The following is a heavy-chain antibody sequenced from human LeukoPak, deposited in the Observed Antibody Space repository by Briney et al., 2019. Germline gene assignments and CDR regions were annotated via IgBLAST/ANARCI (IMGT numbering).Heavy chain of an antibody. V-gene: IGHV1-69*02. D-gene: IGHD5-12*01. Sequence: SVKVSCKASRVTFNSCSISWVRQAPGHGLDWMGRIIPILGIANYAQKFQGRVTITADKSTSTAYMELSSLRSEDTAVYYCARCSLPVGGYDYLCAFDIWGQGTMVTVSS. CDR2: IIPILGIA. J-gene: IGHJ3*02. CDR3: ARCSLPVGGYDYLCAFDI. CDR1: RVTFNSCS.